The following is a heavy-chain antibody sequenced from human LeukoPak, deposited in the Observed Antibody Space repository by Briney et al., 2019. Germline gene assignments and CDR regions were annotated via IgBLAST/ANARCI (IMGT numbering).Heavy chain of an antibody. Sequence: GGSLRLSCGASRFSFRSFDMHWVRQAPGKGLEWLAVISYDGKNTYYTDSVKGRFTTSRDNSKNTLYLQMNSLRPEDTAVYYCAKDGQLGGSSWFTLYFDYWGQGTLVTVSS. J-gene: IGHJ4*02. D-gene: IGHD6-13*01. CDR3: AKDGQLGGSSWFTLYFDY. CDR2: ISYDGKNT. CDR1: RFSFRSFD. V-gene: IGHV3-30*18.